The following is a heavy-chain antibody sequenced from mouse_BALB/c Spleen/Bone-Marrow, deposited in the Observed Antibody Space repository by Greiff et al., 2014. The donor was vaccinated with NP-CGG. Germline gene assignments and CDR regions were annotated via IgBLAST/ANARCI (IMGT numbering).Heavy chain of an antibody. D-gene: IGHD2-2*01. CDR2: INPNSDYT. Sequence: VQLQQSGAELARPGASVKMSCKASGYTFTYYTMYWVKQRPGQGLEWIGYINPNSDYTNYNQKFKDKATLTADKSSNTAYMQLSSLTSEDSAVYYCAREVYGSWFAYWGQGTPVTVSA. CDR1: GYTFTYYT. CDR3: AREVYGSWFAY. J-gene: IGHJ3*01. V-gene: IGHV1-4*01.